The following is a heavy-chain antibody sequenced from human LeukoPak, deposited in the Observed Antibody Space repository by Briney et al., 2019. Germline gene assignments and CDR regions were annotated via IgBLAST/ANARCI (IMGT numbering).Heavy chain of an antibody. V-gene: IGHV5-51*01. Sequence: GESLKISCKGSGYSFTSYWIGWVRQMPGKGLEWMGIIYPGDSDTRYSPSFQGQVTISADKSISTAYLQWSSLKASDTAMYYSARLDTVTTSSYYYGMDVGGQGTTVTVYS. D-gene: IGHD4-17*01. CDR2: IYPGDSDT. CDR3: ARLDTVTTSSYYYGMDV. CDR1: GYSFTSYW. J-gene: IGHJ6*02.